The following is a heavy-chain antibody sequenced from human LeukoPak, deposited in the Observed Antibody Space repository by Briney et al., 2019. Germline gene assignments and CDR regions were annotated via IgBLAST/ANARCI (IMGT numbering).Heavy chain of an antibody. CDR3: ASGYYDFWSGYCY. J-gene: IGHJ4*02. D-gene: IGHD3-3*01. Sequence: SETLSLTCAVYGGSFSGYYWSWIRQPPGQGLEWIGEINHSGSTNYNPSLKSRVTISVDTSKNQFSLKLSSVTAADTAVYYCASGYYDFWSGYCYWGQGTLVTVSS. V-gene: IGHV4-34*01. CDR1: GGSFSGYY. CDR2: INHSGST.